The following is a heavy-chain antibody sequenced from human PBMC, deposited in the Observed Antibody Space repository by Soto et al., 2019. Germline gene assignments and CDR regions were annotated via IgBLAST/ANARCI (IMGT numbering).Heavy chain of an antibody. V-gene: IGHV1-69*02. Sequence: QVQLVQSGAEVKKPGSSVMVSCKASGGPFSSYTISWVRQAPGHGLEWMGRIIPILGIADYAQKFHGRVTIISDKPTSKADMPLRSLRSEDTALYYCARANLVVVADTQDAWVDSGGQRPPVAVCS. J-gene: IGHJ5*01. CDR2: IIPILGIA. CDR3: ARANLVVVADTQDAWVDS. CDR1: GGPFSSYT. D-gene: IGHD2-15*01.